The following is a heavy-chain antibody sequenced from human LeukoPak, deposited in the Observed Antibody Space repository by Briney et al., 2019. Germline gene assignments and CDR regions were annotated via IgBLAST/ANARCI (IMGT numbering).Heavy chain of an antibody. CDR2: IYYSGST. CDR1: GGYISSSSYY. V-gene: IGHV4-39*07. D-gene: IGHD6-19*01. J-gene: IGHJ4*02. Sequence: SETLSLTCTVSGGYISSSSYYWGWIRQPPGKGLEWIGSIYYSGSTYYHLSRKNRVSISVDTSKTQSSLKLSSVTAADTAVYYCASSGWYEGGIDWGQGTLVTVSS. CDR3: ASSGWYEGGID.